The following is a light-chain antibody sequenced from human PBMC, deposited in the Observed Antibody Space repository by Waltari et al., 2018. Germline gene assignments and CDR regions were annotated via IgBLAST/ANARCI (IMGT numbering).Light chain of an antibody. Sequence: QSALTQPASVSGSPGQSITLSCPGTSSDVGGYTHVSCYQQHPGKAPKLMIYDVSNRPSGVSNRVSGSKSGNTASLTISGLQAEDEADYYCSSYTSSSGTDVVFGGGTKLTVL. CDR2: DVS. CDR1: SSDVGGYTH. J-gene: IGLJ2*01. V-gene: IGLV2-14*03. CDR3: SSYTSSSGTDVV.